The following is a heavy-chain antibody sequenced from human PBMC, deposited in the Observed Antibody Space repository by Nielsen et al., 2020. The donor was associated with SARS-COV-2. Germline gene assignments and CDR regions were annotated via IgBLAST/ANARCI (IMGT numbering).Heavy chain of an antibody. CDR3: ARGGYNYGLGVF. J-gene: IGHJ4*02. CDR2: IRYDGSDS. V-gene: IGHV3-30*02. CDR1: GFTFNNFD. Sequence: GESLKISCAASGFTFNNFDMHWARQAPGRGLEWVAFIRYDGSDSFYADSVKGRFMISRDNSKNTLYLQMNSLRAEDTAVYYCARGGYNYGLGVFWGQGTLVTVSS. D-gene: IGHD5-18*01.